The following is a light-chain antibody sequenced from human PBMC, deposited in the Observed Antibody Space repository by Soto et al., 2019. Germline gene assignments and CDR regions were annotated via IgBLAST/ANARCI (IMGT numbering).Light chain of an antibody. Sequence: AIRMTQSPSSLSASTGDRVTITCRASQGISSYLAWYQQKPGKAPKLLIYAASTLQSVVPARFSGSGSGTDFTLTISCLQSEDFATYYCQQYYSYPLFGQGTKVEIK. CDR2: AAS. V-gene: IGKV1-8*01. CDR1: QGISSY. J-gene: IGKJ1*01. CDR3: QQYYSYPL.